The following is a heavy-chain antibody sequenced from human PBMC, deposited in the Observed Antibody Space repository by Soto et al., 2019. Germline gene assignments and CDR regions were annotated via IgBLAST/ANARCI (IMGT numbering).Heavy chain of an antibody. CDR2: IIPIFGTA. J-gene: IGHJ6*03. V-gene: IGHV1-69*13. CDR3: ARTSPVDTAMVTTLYYYYYYMDV. Sequence: ASVKVSCKASGGTFSSYAISWVRQAPGQGLEWMGGIIPIFGTANYAQKFQGRVTITADDSTSTAYMELSSLRSEDTAVYYCARTSPVDTAMVTTLYYYYYYMDVWGKGTTVTVSS. D-gene: IGHD5-18*01. CDR1: GGTFSSYA.